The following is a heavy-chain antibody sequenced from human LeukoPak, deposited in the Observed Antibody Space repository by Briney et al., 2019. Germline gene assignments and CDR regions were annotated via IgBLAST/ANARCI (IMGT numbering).Heavy chain of an antibody. CDR2: IYYSGST. CDR1: GGSISSSSYY. CDR3: ASTFRSRQAAVGNYYYMDV. J-gene: IGHJ6*03. V-gene: IGHV4-39*07. Sequence: SETLSLTCTVSGGSISSSSYYWGWIRQPPGKGLEWIGSIYYSGSTYYNPSLKSRVTISVDTSKNQFSLKLSSVTAADTAVYYCASTFRSRQAAVGNYYYMDVWGKGTTVTISS. D-gene: IGHD2/OR15-2a*01.